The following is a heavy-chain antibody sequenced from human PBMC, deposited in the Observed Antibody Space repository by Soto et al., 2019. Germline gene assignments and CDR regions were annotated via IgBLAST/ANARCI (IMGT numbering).Heavy chain of an antibody. D-gene: IGHD1-20*01. V-gene: IGHV4-59*08. Sequence: SETLSLTCTVSGGSISSYYWSWIRQPPGKGLEWIGYIYDSGSTNYNPSLKSRVTISVDTSKNQFSLHLSSVTAADTAVYYCAGSRITATRSDYWGQGTLVTVSS. CDR1: GGSISSYY. J-gene: IGHJ4*02. CDR2: IYDSGST. CDR3: AGSRITATRSDY.